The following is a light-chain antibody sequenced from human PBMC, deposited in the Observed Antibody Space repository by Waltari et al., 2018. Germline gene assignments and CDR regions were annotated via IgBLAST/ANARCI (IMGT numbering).Light chain of an antibody. J-gene: IGLJ2*01. Sequence: QSVLTQPPSVSGAPGPRVTIPCTGSSSTIGAGNDVHWYQHLPGTAPKLLIYGNTDRPSGVPDRFSGSKSGTSASLAITGLRAEDEGDYYCQSFDSNLNGGVLFGGGTKLTVL. CDR1: SSTIGAGND. CDR3: QSFDSNLNGGVL. CDR2: GNT. V-gene: IGLV1-40*01.